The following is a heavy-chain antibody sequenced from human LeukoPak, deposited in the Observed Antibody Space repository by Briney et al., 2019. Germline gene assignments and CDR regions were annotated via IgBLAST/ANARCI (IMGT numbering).Heavy chain of an antibody. J-gene: IGHJ4*03. CDR2: INHSGST. CDR3: ASGGYFDY. Sequence: PSETLSLTCADYGGSFSGYYWSWIRQPPGKRLEWIGEINHSGSTNYNPSLKSRVTISVDTSKNQFSLRRSSVTAADTAVYYCASGGYFDYWGQGTLVTVSS. V-gene: IGHV4-34*01. CDR1: GGSFSGYY.